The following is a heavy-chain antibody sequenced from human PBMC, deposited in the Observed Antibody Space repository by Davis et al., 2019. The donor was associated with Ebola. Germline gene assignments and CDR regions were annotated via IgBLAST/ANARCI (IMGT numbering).Heavy chain of an antibody. V-gene: IGHV1-3*01. J-gene: IGHJ5*02. CDR1: GYTFTSYA. CDR2: INAGNGNT. D-gene: IGHD6-13*01. CDR3: ARAEKAAAGTGWFDP. Sequence: ASVKVSCKASGYTFTSYAMHWVRQAPGQRLEWMGWINAGNGNTKYSQKFQGRVTITRDTSASTAYMELSSLRSEDTAVYYCARAEKAAAGTGWFDPWGQGTLVTVSS.